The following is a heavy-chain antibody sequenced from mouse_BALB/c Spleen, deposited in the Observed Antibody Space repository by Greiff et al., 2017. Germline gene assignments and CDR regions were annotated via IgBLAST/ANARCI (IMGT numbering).Heavy chain of an antibody. CDR2: IDPSDSYT. V-gene: IGHV1-69*02. CDR1: GYTFTSYW. CDR3: ARGGSSYGFAY. D-gene: IGHD1-1*01. Sequence: QVQLKQPGAELVKPGASVKLSCKASGYTFTSYWMHWVKQRPGQGLEWIGEIDPSDSYTNYNQKFKGKATLTVDKSSSTAYMQLSSLTSEDSAVYYCARGGSSYGFAYWGQGTLVTVSA. J-gene: IGHJ3*01.